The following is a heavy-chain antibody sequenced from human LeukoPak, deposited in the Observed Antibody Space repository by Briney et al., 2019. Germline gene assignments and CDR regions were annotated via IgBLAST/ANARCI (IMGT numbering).Heavy chain of an antibody. CDR1: GGSISIYY. Sequence: ASETLSLTCTLSGGSISIYYWSWIRQPPGKGLEWIGYIYYSGSTNYNPSLKSRVTISVDTSKNQFSLKLSSVTAAGTAVYYCAREVGYCTNGVCWDYYYYMDVWGKGTTVTVSS. CDR2: IYYSGST. J-gene: IGHJ6*03. CDR3: AREVGYCTNGVCWDYYYYMDV. V-gene: IGHV4-59*01. D-gene: IGHD2-8*01.